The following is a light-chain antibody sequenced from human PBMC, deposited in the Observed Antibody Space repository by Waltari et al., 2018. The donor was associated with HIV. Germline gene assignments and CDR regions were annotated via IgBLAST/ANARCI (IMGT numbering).Light chain of an antibody. J-gene: IGLJ3*02. V-gene: IGLV1-47*01. CDR2: RNY. CDR3: ASWDATEIL. Sequence: QSVLTQPPSASGTPGQRVTISCFGGRSNLGTHYVYWYQQVPGTAPRLLSSRNYQRPWGVPNRFSGSKSGTSASLTISGLRSEEEAVYYCASWDATEILFGGGTKLTVL. CDR1: RSNLGTHY.